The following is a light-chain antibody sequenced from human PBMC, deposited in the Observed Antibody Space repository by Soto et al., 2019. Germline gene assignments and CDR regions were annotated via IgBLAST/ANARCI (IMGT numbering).Light chain of an antibody. CDR1: NIGSKS. Sequence: SYELTQPPSVSVAPGKTARITCGGNNIGSKSVHWYQQKPGQAPVLVIYYDSDRPSGIPERFSGSNSGNTATLTISRVEAQDEADYYWKVWDSRSDHVVFGGGTQMPVL. CDR2: YDS. CDR3: KVWDSRSDHVV. J-gene: IGLJ2*01. V-gene: IGLV3-21*04.